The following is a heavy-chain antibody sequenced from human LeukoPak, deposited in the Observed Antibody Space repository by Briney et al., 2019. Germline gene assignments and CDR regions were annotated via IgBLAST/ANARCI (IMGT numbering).Heavy chain of an antibody. V-gene: IGHV4-39*01. D-gene: IGHD6-13*01. CDR2: IYSSGST. J-gene: IGHJ5*02. Sequence: SETLSLTCNVSGVSISSSSYYWGWIRQPPGKGLEWIGSIYSSGSTYYNPSLKSRVTISVDTSKDQFSLKLTSVTAADTAVYYCARPPGIAAAWFDPWGQGTLVTVSS. CDR1: GVSISSSSYY. CDR3: ARPPGIAAAWFDP.